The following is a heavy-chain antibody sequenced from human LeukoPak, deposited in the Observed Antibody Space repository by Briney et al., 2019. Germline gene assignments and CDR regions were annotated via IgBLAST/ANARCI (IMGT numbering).Heavy chain of an antibody. J-gene: IGHJ4*02. D-gene: IGHD2-2*01. Sequence: SETLSLTCSVSRGSISSGDYYWGWIRQPPGRGLEWIASIHYSETAYYNPSLKSRVTISVDTSKNDFSLKLSSVTAADTAVYYCARGPTYQPIDYWGQGTLVTVSS. CDR3: ARGPTYQPIDY. CDR1: RGSISSGDYY. CDR2: IHYSETA. V-gene: IGHV4-39*02.